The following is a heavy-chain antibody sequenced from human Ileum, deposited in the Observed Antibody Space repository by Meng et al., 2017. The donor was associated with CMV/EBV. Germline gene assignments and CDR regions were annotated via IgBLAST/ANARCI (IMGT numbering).Heavy chain of an antibody. D-gene: IGHD2/OR15-2a*01. CDR2: IYFRGST. Sequence: SETLSLTCTVAGGSTSSSSYYWGWIRQPPGRGLEWVGTIYFRGSTYYNPSLKSPVTVSMDTSKNQYSLKLGSVTAADTTVYYCARYPRYEKVSGTTDYWGQGTLVTVSS. J-gene: IGHJ4*02. CDR3: ARYPRYEKVSGTTDY. V-gene: IGHV4-39*07. CDR1: GGSTSSSSYY.